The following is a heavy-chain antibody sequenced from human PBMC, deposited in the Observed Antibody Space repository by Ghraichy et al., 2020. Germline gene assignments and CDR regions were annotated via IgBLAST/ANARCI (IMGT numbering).Heavy chain of an antibody. Sequence: SETLSLTCTVSGGSISSGDYYWSWIRQPPGKGLEWIAYIYYSGTTYYNPSLKSRVTISVDTSKNQLSLKLSSVTAADTAVYYCASLPYGDWYFDLWGRGTLVTVSS. V-gene: IGHV4-30-4*01. J-gene: IGHJ2*01. CDR2: IYYSGTT. CDR1: GGSISSGDYY. CDR3: ASLPYGDWYFDL. D-gene: IGHD4-17*01.